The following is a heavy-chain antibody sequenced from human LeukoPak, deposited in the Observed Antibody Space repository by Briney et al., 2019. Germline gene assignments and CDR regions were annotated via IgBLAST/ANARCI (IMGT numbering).Heavy chain of an antibody. J-gene: IGHJ4*02. D-gene: IGHD3-3*01. CDR3: ARDQYDTWSRRGNFDS. CDR2: IKLDGSEK. CDR1: GFTFGKYW. V-gene: IGHV3-7*03. Sequence: PGGSLRLSCVASGFTFGKYWMSWVRQAPGKELEWVANIKLDGSEKNYVDSVKGRFTISRDNTKNSLYLQMNSLRAEDTAVFYCARDQYDTWSRRGNFDSWGQGTLVIVSS.